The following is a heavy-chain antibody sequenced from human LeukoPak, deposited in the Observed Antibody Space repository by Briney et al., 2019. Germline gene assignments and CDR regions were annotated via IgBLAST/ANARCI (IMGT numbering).Heavy chain of an antibody. CDR2: IKSKTDVGTT. CDR1: GFAFSTAW. Sequence: PGGSLRLSCAASGFAFSTAWMSWGRQAPGKGLDWVGRIKSKTDVGTTDYAAPVKGRFTISRDDSKNTLYLQMNSLKAEDTAVYYCTTGGVRVMVTDYFDYWGQGTLVTVSS. D-gene: IGHD3-10*01. CDR3: TTGGVRVMVTDYFDY. V-gene: IGHV3-15*01. J-gene: IGHJ4*02.